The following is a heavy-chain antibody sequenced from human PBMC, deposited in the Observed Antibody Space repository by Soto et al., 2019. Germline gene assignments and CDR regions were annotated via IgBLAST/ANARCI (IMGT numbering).Heavy chain of an antibody. J-gene: IGHJ4*02. V-gene: IGHV1-46*01. Sequence: QVQLVQSGAEVKKPGASVKVSCKASGYTFTSYYMHWVRQAPGLGLEWMGIINPSGGRTSYAKKFQGRVTMTRDTSTSTVYMELSSLRSEDTAVYYCARDLGELQSHWGQGTLVTVSS. D-gene: IGHD1-26*01. CDR2: INPSGGRT. CDR3: ARDLGELQSH. CDR1: GYTFTSYY.